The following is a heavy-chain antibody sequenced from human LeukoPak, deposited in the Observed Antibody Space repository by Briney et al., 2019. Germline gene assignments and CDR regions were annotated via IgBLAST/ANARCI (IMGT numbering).Heavy chain of an antibody. D-gene: IGHD2-15*01. CDR3: ARAGAAAPRGSDY. CDR1: GFTFSSYS. J-gene: IGHJ4*02. V-gene: IGHV3-21*01. CDR2: ISSSSSYM. Sequence: GGSLRLSCAASGFTFSSYSMYWVRQAPGKGLEWVSSISSSSSYMYYADSVKGRFTISRDNAKNSLYLQMNSLRAEDTAVYYCARAGAAAPRGSDYWGQGTLVTVSS.